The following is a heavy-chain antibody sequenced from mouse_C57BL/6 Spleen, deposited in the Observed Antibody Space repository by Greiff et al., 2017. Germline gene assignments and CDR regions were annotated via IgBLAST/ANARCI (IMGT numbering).Heavy chain of an antibody. CDR2: INPNNGGT. V-gene: IGHV1-22*01. CDR1: GYTFTDYN. D-gene: IGHD2-3*01. Sequence: EVQLVESGPELVKPGASVKMSCKASGYTFTDYNMHWVKQSHGQSLEWIGYINPNNGGTSYNQKFKGKATLTVNKSSSTAYMELRSLTSEDSAVYYCARGGYYFAYWGQGTLVTVSA. CDR3: ARGGYYFAY. J-gene: IGHJ3*01.